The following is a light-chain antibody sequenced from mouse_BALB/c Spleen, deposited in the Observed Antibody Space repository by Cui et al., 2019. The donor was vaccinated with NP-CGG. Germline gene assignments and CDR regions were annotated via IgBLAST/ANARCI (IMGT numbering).Light chain of an antibody. Sequence: AGVHQESATTTSPCETVTLTCRSSTGAVTTSNYANWVQEKPDHLFTGLIGGTNNRAPGVPARFSGSLIGDKAALTITGAQTEDEAIYFCALWYSNHWVFGGGTKLTVL. V-gene: IGLV1*01. J-gene: IGLJ1*01. CDR2: GTN. CDR1: TGAVTTSNY. CDR3: ALWYSNHWV.